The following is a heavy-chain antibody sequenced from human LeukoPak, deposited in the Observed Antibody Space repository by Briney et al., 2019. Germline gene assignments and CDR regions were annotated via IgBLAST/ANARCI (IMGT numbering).Heavy chain of an antibody. CDR3: ARYPDSSSWYYFDL. V-gene: IGHV3-21*01. D-gene: IGHD6-13*01. CDR2: ISISSTYI. Sequence: GGSLRLSCAASGFTFSRYSMNWVRQAPGKGLEWVSSISISSTYIYYAGSVKGRFTVSRDSAKNSLYLQMNSLRAEDTAVYYCARYPDSSSWYYFDLWGQGTLVTVSS. J-gene: IGHJ4*02. CDR1: GFTFSRYS.